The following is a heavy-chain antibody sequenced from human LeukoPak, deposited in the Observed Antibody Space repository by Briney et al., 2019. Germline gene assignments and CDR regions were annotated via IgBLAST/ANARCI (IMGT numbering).Heavy chain of an antibody. V-gene: IGHV3-74*01. CDR3: ARRVVVPAAPYYFDY. CDR1: GLTFSNYW. CDR2: INSDGSST. Sequence: GGSLRLSCAASGLTFSNYWMHWVRQAPGKGLVWVSRINSDGSSTSYADSVKGRFTISRDSAKNTLYLQMNSLRAEDAAAYYCARRVVVPAAPYYFDYWGQGTLVTVSS. D-gene: IGHD2-2*01. J-gene: IGHJ4*02.